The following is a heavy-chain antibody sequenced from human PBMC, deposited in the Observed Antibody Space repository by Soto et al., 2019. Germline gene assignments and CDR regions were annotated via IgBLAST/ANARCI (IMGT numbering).Heavy chain of an antibody. J-gene: IGHJ3*01. CDR2: INAGNGNT. CDR1: GYTFTSYA. CDR3: ARHYDILTGYPLR. D-gene: IGHD3-9*01. Sequence: ASVKVSCKASGYTFTSYAMHWVGQAPGQRLEWMGWINAGNGNTKYSQKFQGRVTITRDTSASTAYMELSSLRSEDTAVYYCARHYDILTGYPLRWGQGTMVTVSS. V-gene: IGHV1-3*01.